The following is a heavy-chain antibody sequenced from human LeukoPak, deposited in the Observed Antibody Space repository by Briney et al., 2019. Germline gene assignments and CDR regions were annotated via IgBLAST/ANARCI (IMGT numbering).Heavy chain of an antibody. V-gene: IGHV4-39*01. CDR3: ARSQHCSSTSCYLYYYYGMDV. D-gene: IGHD2-2*01. J-gene: IGHJ6*02. CDR1: GGSISSSSYY. Sequence: PSETLSLTCTVSGGSISSSSYYWGWIRQPPGKGLEWIGSIYYSGSTYYNPSLKSRVTISVDTSKNQFSLKLSSVTAADTAVYYCARSQHCSSTSCYLYYYYGMDVWGQGTTVTVSS. CDR2: IYYSGST.